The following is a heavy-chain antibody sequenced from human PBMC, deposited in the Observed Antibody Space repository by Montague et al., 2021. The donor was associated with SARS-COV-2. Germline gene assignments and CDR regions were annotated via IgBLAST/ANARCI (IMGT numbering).Heavy chain of an antibody. CDR2: IYPGDSDT. V-gene: IGHV5-51*01. CDR1: GYSFTSYW. Sequence: QSVAEVKTPGESLKISCKGSGYSFTSYWIGWVRQMPGKGLEWMGIIYPGDSDTRYSPSFQGQVTISADKSISTAYLQWSSLKASDTAMYYCARHVWGYYGSGSYYYSGMDVWGQGTTVTVSS. D-gene: IGHD3-10*01. CDR3: ARHVWGYYGSGSYYYSGMDV. J-gene: IGHJ6*02.